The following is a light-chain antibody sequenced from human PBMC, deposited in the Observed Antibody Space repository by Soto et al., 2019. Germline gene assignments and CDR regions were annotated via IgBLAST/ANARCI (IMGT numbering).Light chain of an antibody. J-gene: IGLJ2*01. Sequence: QSALTQPASVSGSPGQSITISCPGTSRDVGGYNYVSWYQHHPGKAPKLIIYEVSNRPSGISDRFSGSKSGNAASLTISGLQAEDESDYYCSSYSDSSTHVVFGGGTKVTVL. CDR1: SRDVGGYNY. CDR2: EVS. CDR3: SSYSDSSTHVV. V-gene: IGLV2-14*01.